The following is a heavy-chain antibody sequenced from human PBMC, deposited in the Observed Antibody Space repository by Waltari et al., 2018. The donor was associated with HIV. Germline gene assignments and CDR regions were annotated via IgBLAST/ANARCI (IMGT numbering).Heavy chain of an antibody. Sequence: QLQLQESGPGLVTPSETLSLTCTVSGGSISSSSYYWGWIRQPPGKGLEWIGSIYYSGSTYYNPSLKSRVTISVDTSKNQFSLKLSSVTAADTAVYYCATGGYCSSTSCYWNDAFDIWGQGTMVTVSS. CDR3: ATGGYCSSTSCYWNDAFDI. CDR2: IYYSGST. V-gene: IGHV4-39*01. CDR1: GGSISSSSYY. D-gene: IGHD2-2*01. J-gene: IGHJ3*02.